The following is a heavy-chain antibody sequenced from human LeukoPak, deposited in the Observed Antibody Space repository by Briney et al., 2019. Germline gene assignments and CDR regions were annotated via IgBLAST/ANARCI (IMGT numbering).Heavy chain of an antibody. D-gene: IGHD5-12*01. J-gene: IGHJ4*02. CDR2: IKSKTDGGTT. V-gene: IGHV3-15*01. CDR1: GFTFSNAW. Sequence: PGGSLRLSCAASGFTFSNAWMSWVRQAPGKGLEWVGHIKSKTDGGTTDYAAPVKGRFTISRDDSKNTVYLQMNSLKTEDTAVYYCSMKTGYEGLFDYRGQGTLVTVSS. CDR3: SMKTGYEGLFDY.